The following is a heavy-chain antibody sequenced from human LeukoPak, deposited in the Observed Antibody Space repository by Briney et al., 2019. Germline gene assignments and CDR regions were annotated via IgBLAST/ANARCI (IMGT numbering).Heavy chain of an antibody. D-gene: IGHD2-8*02. Sequence: GGSLRLSCATSGFTLSIYWMSWVRQAPGKGPEWVANIRPDGSEKNYVDSVKGRFTISRDNAKNSLYLQMNSLRAEDTAVYYCARKVWYYFDYWGQGTLVTVSS. J-gene: IGHJ4*02. CDR1: GFTLSIYW. CDR3: ARKVWYYFDY. CDR2: IRPDGSEK. V-gene: IGHV3-7*01.